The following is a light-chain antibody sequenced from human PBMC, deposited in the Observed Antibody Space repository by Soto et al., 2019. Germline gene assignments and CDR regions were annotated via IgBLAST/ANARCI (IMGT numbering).Light chain of an antibody. CDR3: QQYGSSGT. Sequence: IGLTQSPGALSLSPGERATLSSRDSQSVSNNYLAWYQQKPGQAPRLLIYGASNRATGIPDRFSGSGSGTDFTLTIGRLEPEDFAVYYCQQYGSSGTFGQGTKVDIK. CDR2: GAS. J-gene: IGKJ1*01. CDR1: QSVSNNY. V-gene: IGKV3-20*01.